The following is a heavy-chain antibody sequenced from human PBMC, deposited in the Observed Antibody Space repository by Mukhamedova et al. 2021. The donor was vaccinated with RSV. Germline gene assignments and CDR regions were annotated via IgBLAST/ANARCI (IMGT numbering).Heavy chain of an antibody. D-gene: IGHD4-17*01. CDR3: ARAMDYGDYSPFDI. V-gene: IGHV4-39*07. Sequence: STWDSGSTYYNPSLKSRVTISVDTSKNQFSLKLSSVTAADTAVHYCARAMDYGDYSPFDIWGQGTMVTVSS. CDR2: TWDSGST. J-gene: IGHJ3*02.